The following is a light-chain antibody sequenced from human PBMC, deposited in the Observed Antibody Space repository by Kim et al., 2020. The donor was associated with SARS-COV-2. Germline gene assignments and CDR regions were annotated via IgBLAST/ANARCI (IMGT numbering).Light chain of an antibody. CDR2: GKN. CDR1: SLRSYY. J-gene: IGLJ2*01. V-gene: IGLV3-19*01. Sequence: SSELTQDPAVSVALGQTVRITCQGDSLRSYYASWYQQKPGQAPVLVIYGKNNRPSGIPDRFSGSSSGNTASLTITGAQAEDEAAYYCNSLDSSGNHVVF. CDR3: NSLDSSGNHVV.